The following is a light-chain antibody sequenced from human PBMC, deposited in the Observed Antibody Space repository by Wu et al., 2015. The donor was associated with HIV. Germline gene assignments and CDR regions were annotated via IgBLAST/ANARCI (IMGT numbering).Light chain of an antibody. CDR2: DAS. CDR1: QIIATN. Sequence: EIVMTQSPATLSVSPGGRVTLSCRASQIIATNLAWYQQKPGQPPRLLIYDASTRATGFPARFSGGGSGTEFTLTISTLQSGDVAVYYCQQYNDWLQTFGQGTKVEI. CDR3: QQYNDWLQT. V-gene: IGKV3-15*01. J-gene: IGKJ1*01.